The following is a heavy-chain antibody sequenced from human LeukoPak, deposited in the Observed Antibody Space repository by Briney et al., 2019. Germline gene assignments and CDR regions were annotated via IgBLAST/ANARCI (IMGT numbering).Heavy chain of an antibody. Sequence: SETLSLTCTVSGYSIGSGYYWGWIRQPPGKGLEWIGSIYHSGRTYYNPSLKSRVTISVDTSQNHFSLKLSSVTAADTAVYYCARTRCRSPSCQVPFYYMDVWGKGTTVTVSS. CDR2: IYHSGRT. V-gene: IGHV4-38-2*02. CDR3: ARTRCRSPSCQVPFYYMDV. D-gene: IGHD2-2*01. J-gene: IGHJ6*03. CDR1: GYSIGSGYY.